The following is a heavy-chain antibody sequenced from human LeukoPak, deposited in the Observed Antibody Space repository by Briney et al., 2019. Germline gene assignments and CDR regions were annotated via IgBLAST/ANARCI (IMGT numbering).Heavy chain of an antibody. D-gene: IGHD3-22*01. J-gene: IGHJ4*02. CDR2: IPYHGSNQ. V-gene: IGHV3-30*03. Sequence: GGSLRLSCAASGFTFSSYGMHWVRQAPGKGLEWVAVIPYHGSNQYYADSMKGRFTISRDNSKSTLYLQMNSLRPEDTAVYYCASDPFDSSGYYPLDYWGQGTLVTVSS. CDR3: ASDPFDSSGYYPLDY. CDR1: GFTFSSYG.